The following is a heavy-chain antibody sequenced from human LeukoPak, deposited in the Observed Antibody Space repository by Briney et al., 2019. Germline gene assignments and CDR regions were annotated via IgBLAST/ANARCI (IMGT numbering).Heavy chain of an antibody. CDR3: ARDPDTIFGVVIPYNYYYYGMDV. Sequence: GGSLRLSCAASGFTFSSYWMSWVRQAPGKGLEWVANIKQDGSEKYYVDSVTGRFTISRDNAKNSLYLQMNSLRAEDTAVYYCARDPDTIFGVVIPYNYYYYGMDVWGQGTTVTVSS. CDR1: GFTFSSYW. CDR2: IKQDGSEK. V-gene: IGHV3-7*01. D-gene: IGHD3-3*01. J-gene: IGHJ6*02.